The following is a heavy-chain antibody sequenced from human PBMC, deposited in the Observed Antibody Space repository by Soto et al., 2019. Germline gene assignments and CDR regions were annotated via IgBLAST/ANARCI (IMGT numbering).Heavy chain of an antibody. V-gene: IGHV3-7*03. CDR1: GFTFSRFW. Sequence: GGSLRLSCAVSGFTFSRFWMGWVRQAPGRGLEWVANIQQDGSEKYYVDSVKGRFTMSKDNVKNSLYLQMNSLGAEDTAVYYCARVRYGGYSYYFDYWGQGALVTVSS. CDR3: ARVRYGGYSYYFDY. J-gene: IGHJ4*02. CDR2: IQQDGSEK. D-gene: IGHD4-17*01.